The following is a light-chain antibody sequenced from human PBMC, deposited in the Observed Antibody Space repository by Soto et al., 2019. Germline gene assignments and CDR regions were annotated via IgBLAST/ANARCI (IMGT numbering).Light chain of an antibody. CDR3: QEYRGSVT. CDR2: AAS. V-gene: IGKV3-20*01. Sequence: EIVLTQSPGTLSLSPGERATLSCRASQSIRSTYLAWYQQKPGQPPRLLNYAASKRQSGVPDRFSGGGSETDFILIISSLEHEDVAGYYRQEYRGSVTFGGGTKVDIK. CDR1: QSIRSTY. J-gene: IGKJ4*01.